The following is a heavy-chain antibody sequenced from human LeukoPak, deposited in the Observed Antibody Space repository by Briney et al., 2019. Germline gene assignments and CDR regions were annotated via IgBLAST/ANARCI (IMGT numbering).Heavy chain of an antibody. CDR3: ARQHPSVLWWLPLFGY. CDR2: IYYSGST. D-gene: IGHD2-21*02. J-gene: IGHJ4*02. CDR1: GYSLSSGYY. Sequence: SETLSLTCTVSGYSLSSGYYWGWIRQPPGKGLEWIGIIYYSGSTNYNPSLKSRVTISVDTSKNQFSLKLSSVTAADTAAYYCARQHPSVLWWLPLFGYWGQGTLVTVSS. V-gene: IGHV4-38-2*02.